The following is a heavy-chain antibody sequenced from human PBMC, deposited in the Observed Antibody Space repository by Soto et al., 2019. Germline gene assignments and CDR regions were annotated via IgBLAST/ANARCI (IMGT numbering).Heavy chain of an antibody. CDR2: ISSSGSTI. J-gene: IGHJ4*02. CDR1: GFTFSDYY. D-gene: IGHD3-22*01. Sequence: GSLRLSCAASGFTFSDYYMSWIRQAPGKGLEWVSYISSSGSTIYYADSVKGRFTISRDNAKNSLYLQMNSLRAEDTAVYYCASLTYPYYYDSSGYYYLDYWGQGTLVTV. CDR3: ASLTYPYYYDSSGYYYLDY. V-gene: IGHV3-11*01.